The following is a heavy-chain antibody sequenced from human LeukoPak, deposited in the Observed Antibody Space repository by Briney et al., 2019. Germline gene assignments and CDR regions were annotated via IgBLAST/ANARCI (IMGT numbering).Heavy chain of an antibody. Sequence: ASVKVSCKASGYTFTSYGISWVRQAPGQGLEWMGWISAYNGNTNYAQKLQGRVTMTTDTSTSTAYMELRSLRSDDTAVYYWAGDLSLSYDILTGYYSRYYYGMDVWGKGTTVTVSS. J-gene: IGHJ6*01. CDR3: AGDLSLSYDILTGYYSRYYYGMDV. V-gene: IGHV1-18*04. D-gene: IGHD3-9*01. CDR1: GYTFTSYG. CDR2: ISAYNGNT.